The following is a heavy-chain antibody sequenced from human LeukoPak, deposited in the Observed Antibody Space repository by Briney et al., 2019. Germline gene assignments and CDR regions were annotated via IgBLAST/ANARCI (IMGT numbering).Heavy chain of an antibody. CDR2: LSGSGDSK. CDR3: ARRAYSNHFFDY. V-gene: IGHV3-11*01. D-gene: IGHD4-11*01. Sequence: GGSLRLSCAASGFTFSDYYMSWIRQAPGKGLEWFSDLSGSGDSKFYADSVKGRFTISRDNAKKSLYLQLSSLRAEDTAVYYCARRAYSNHFFDYWGQGTLVTVSS. J-gene: IGHJ4*02. CDR1: GFTFSDYY.